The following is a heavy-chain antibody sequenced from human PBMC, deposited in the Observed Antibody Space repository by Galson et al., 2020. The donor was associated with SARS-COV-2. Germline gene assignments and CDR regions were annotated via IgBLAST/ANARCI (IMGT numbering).Heavy chain of an antibody. J-gene: IGHJ4*02. D-gene: IGHD1-26*01. CDR1: GFTFSSYS. CDR3: ARDLRYSGSYYFDY. V-gene: IGHV3-48*02. CDR2: ISSSSSTI. Sequence: GGSLRLSCAASGFTFSSYSMNWVRQAPGKGLERVSYISSSSSTIYYADSVKGGFTISRDNAKNSLYLQMNSLRDEDTAVYYCARDLRYSGSYYFDYWGQGTLVTVSS.